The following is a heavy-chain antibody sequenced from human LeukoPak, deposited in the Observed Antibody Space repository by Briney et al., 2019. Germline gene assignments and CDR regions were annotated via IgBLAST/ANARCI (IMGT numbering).Heavy chain of an antibody. Sequence: SQTLSLTCTVSGGSISSGGYYWSWIRQPPGKGLEWIGYIYQSGSTYYTPSLESRVTISVDTSKNQFSLKLSSVTAADTAVYYCARHSMVRGALFVYWGQGTLVTVSS. J-gene: IGHJ4*02. CDR2: IYQSGST. CDR1: GGSISSGGYY. CDR3: ARHSMVRGALFVY. V-gene: IGHV4-30-2*01. D-gene: IGHD3-10*01.